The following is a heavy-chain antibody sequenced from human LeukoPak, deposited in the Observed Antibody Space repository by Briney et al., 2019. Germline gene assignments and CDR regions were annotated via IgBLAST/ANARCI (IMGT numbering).Heavy chain of an antibody. CDR2: IIPIFGTA. CDR1: VGTFHSYA. D-gene: IGHD6-13*01. J-gene: IGHJ5*02. V-gene: IGHV1-69*05. Sequence: SSENVSCKASVGTFHSYAISWVRQAPGQELECMGRIIPIFGTANYAQKFQDRVTITTNPSTSTAHMEPKTLISHDTARFYLSRSSAYAIAAPGRNWFDPSGQGTLVTVSS. CDR3: SRSSAYAIAAPGRNWFDP.